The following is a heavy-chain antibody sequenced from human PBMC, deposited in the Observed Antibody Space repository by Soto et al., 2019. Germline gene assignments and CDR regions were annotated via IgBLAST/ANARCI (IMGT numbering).Heavy chain of an antibody. Sequence: QVQLVESGGGVVQPGRSLRLSCAASGFTFSSYGMHWVRQAPGKGLEWVAVIWYDGSNKYYADSVKGRFTISSDNSENTLYPEMNSRRAEDMAVYCCERDLALVNLCDYWGQGTLVIVAA. V-gene: IGHV3-33*01. J-gene: IGHJ4*02. CDR1: GFTFSSYG. CDR2: IWYDGSNK. D-gene: IGHD3-9*01. CDR3: ERDLALVNLCDY.